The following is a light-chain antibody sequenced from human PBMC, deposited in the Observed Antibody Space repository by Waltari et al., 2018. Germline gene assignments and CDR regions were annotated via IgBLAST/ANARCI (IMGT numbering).Light chain of an antibody. Sequence: QSALTQPRSVSGSPGQSVTISCTGTRSDLGAYDYVSWYQQRPSKAPKLIIYDVPTRPSGVPDRFSGSKSDNKASLTISGLQADDEADYYCCSYAGRYTNYVFGSGTKVTVL. V-gene: IGLV2-11*01. J-gene: IGLJ1*01. CDR1: RSDLGAYDY. CDR2: DVP. CDR3: CSYAGRYTNYV.